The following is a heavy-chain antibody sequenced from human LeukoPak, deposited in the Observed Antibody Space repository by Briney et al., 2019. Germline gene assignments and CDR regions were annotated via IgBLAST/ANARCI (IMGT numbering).Heavy chain of an antibody. CDR2: IYYSGST. Sequence: PSQTLSLTCTVSGGFISSGDYYWSWIRQPPGKGLEWIGYIYYSGSTYYNPSLKSRVTISVDTSKNQFSLKLSSVTAADTAVYYCARDPGPHYCTNGVCSPRGYYYYGMDVWGQGTTVTVSS. CDR1: GGFISSGDYY. J-gene: IGHJ6*02. CDR3: ARDPGPHYCTNGVCSPRGYYYYGMDV. V-gene: IGHV4-30-4*01. D-gene: IGHD2-8*01.